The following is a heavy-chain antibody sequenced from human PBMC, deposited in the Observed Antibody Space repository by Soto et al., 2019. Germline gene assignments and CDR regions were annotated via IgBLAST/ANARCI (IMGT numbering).Heavy chain of an antibody. CDR1: GGTFSSYA. J-gene: IGHJ4*02. CDR3: ARDWSIAAAGATDIDY. CDR2: IIPIFGTA. V-gene: IGHV1-69*12. Sequence: QVQLVQSGAEVKKPGSSVKVSCKASGGTFSSYAISWVRQAPGQGLEWMGGIIPIFGTANYAQKFQGRVTSPADESTSTAYRELSSLRSEDTAVYYCARDWSIAAAGATDIDYWGQGTLVTVSS. D-gene: IGHD6-13*01.